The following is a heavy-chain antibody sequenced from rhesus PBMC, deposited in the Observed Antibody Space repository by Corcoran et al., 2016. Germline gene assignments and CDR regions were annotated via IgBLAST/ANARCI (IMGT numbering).Heavy chain of an antibody. V-gene: IGHV1-151*01. Sequence: HVQLVQSGAEVKKPGASVKLPGKASGSTFSLYAISGVRQAPGQGLGVMGEIIPLVGKTNYAHKFQGRVTITADTSTSTAYMELSSLRSEDTAVYYCARGGYFEFWGQGALVTVSS. J-gene: IGHJ1*01. CDR3: ARGGYFEF. CDR1: GSTFSLYA. CDR2: IIPLVGKT.